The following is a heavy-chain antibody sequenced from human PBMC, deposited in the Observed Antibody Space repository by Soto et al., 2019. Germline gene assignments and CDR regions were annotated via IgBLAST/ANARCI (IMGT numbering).Heavy chain of an antibody. CDR1: GGSITSRNYY. V-gene: IGHV4-39*01. CDR3: AGLQVPGNFDH. D-gene: IGHD6-13*01. J-gene: IGHJ4*02. CDR2: IYYSGET. Sequence: PSETLSLTCTVSGGSITSRNYYWAWVRQPPGKGLEWIGNIYYSGETYYHSSFRSRLTVSVDTTKNQFSLKLRSLTAAHTALYCCAGLQVPGNFDHWGKGTLVTVSS.